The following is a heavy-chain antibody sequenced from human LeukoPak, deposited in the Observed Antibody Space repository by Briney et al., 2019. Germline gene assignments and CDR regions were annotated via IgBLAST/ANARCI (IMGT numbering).Heavy chain of an antibody. Sequence: SETLSLTCTVSGYSISSGYYWGWIRQPPGKGLEWIGSIYHSGSTYYNPSLKSRVTISVDTSKNQFSLKLSSVTAADTAVYYCARSFIFSGAGTPNAFDIWGQGTMVTVSS. V-gene: IGHV4-38-2*02. CDR2: IYHSGST. CDR1: GYSISSGYY. J-gene: IGHJ3*02. D-gene: IGHD1-26*01. CDR3: ARSFIFSGAGTPNAFDI.